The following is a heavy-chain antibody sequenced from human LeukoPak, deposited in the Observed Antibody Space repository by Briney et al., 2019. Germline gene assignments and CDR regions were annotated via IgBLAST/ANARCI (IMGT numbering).Heavy chain of an antibody. Sequence: GGSLRLSCAASGFTFSNYAMSWVRQAPEKGLEWVSAISGSGGTTYYADSVKGRFTISRDNSKKTLYLQMNSLRAEDTAVYYCAKDLWTLNIAGAVFDYWGQGTLVTVSS. CDR3: AKDLWTLNIAGAVFDY. CDR2: ISGSGGTT. V-gene: IGHV3-23*01. CDR1: GFTFSNYA. D-gene: IGHD6-13*01. J-gene: IGHJ4*02.